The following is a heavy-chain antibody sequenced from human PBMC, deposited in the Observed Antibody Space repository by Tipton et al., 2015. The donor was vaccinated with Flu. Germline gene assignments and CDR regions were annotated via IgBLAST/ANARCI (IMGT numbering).Heavy chain of an antibody. V-gene: IGHV5-51*01. J-gene: IGHJ4*02. CDR1: GYSFTDYW. CDR2: IYVGDSDT. CDR3: ARRDIAMVKGPDF. Sequence: QSGAEVKKPGESLKISCKGSGYSFTDYWIGWVRQMPGKGLEWRGIIYVGDSDTRYSPSFQGHVTISADKSNSTAYLQWSSLKDSDTAMYYCARRDIAMVKGPDFWGQGTLVTVSS. D-gene: IGHD5-18*01.